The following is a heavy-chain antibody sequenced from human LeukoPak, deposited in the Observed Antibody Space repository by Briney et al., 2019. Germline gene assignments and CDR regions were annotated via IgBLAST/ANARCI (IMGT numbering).Heavy chain of an antibody. V-gene: IGHV7-4-1*02. Sequence: ASVKVSCKASGYTFTSYAMNWVREAPGQGLEWMGWINTYTGNPTYAQGLTGRFVFSLDTSVSTAYLQISSLKAEDTAVYYCAIWYCSGGRCYSNARTFDYWGRGTRVSVSS. CDR2: INTYTGNP. D-gene: IGHD2-15*01. CDR3: AIWYCSGGRCYSNARTFDY. J-gene: IGHJ4*02. CDR1: GYTFTSYA.